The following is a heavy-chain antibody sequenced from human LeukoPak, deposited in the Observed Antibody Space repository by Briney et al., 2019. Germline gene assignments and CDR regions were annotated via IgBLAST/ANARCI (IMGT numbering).Heavy chain of an antibody. Sequence: ASVKVSCRASGYTFTGYYMHWVRQAPGHGLEWMGQINPNSGGTNYAQKFQGRVTMTRDTSISTAYMELSRLRSDDTAVYYCARESSVLWFGTRAGFDYWGQGTLVTVSS. CDR2: INPNSGGT. D-gene: IGHD3-10*01. J-gene: IGHJ4*02. CDR1: GYTFTGYY. CDR3: ARESSVLWFGTRAGFDY. V-gene: IGHV1-2*06.